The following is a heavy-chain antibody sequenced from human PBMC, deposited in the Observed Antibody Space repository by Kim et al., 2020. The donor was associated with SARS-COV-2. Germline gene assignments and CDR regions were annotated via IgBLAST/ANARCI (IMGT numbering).Heavy chain of an antibody. V-gene: IGHV3-74*01. CDR1: GFTFSSYW. J-gene: IGHJ3*02. CDR3: TRDERITIISPGAFNM. CDR2: INSDGTT. D-gene: IGHD1-20*01. Sequence: GWSLRLSCAASGFTFSSYWMHWVRQAPGKGLVWVSRINSDGTTTYADSVKGRFTISRDNAKSTLYLQMNSLSAEDTAVYYCTRDERITIISPGAFNMWGQGTMVTVSS.